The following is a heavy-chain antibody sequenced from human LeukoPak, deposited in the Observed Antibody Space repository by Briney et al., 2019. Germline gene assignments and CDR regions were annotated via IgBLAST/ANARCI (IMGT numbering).Heavy chain of an antibody. CDR3: ARDSGVVPAALGNYYYMDV. D-gene: IGHD2-2*01. J-gene: IGHJ6*03. Sequence: GASVKVSCKASGGTFSSYAISWVRQAPGQGLEWMGGIIPIFGTANYAQKFQGRVTITTDESTSTAYMELSSLRSEDTAVYYCARDSGVVPAALGNYYYMDVWGKGTTVTVSS. CDR2: IIPIFGTA. CDR1: GGTFSSYA. V-gene: IGHV1-69*05.